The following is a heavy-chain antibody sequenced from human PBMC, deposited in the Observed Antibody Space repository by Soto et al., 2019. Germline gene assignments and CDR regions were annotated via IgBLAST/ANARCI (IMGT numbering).Heavy chain of an antibody. CDR3: AKAYYYDSSGYYDNYYAMDV. CDR2: ISNDGTNQ. Sequence: PGGSLRLSCAASGFTFSSYGMHWVRQAPGKGLEWVAVISNDGTNQYYSESVKGRFTISRDNSKNTLYLQMNNLRAEDTAVYYCAKAYYYDSSGYYDNYYAMDVWGQGTTVTVSS. D-gene: IGHD3-22*01. V-gene: IGHV3-30*18. J-gene: IGHJ6*02. CDR1: GFTFSSYG.